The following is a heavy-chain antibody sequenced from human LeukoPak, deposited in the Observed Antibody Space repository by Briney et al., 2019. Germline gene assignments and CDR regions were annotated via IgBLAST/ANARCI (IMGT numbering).Heavy chain of an antibody. V-gene: IGHV1-18*01. CDR3: ARDGSGVWFDY. D-gene: IGHD3-10*01. Sequence: ASVKVSCKASGYTFTNYGISWVRQAPGQGLEWMGWISAYNSNTNYAQKFQGRVTMTTDTSTSTAYMELRSLRSDDTAVYYCARDGSGVWFDYWGQGTLVTVPS. CDR2: ISAYNSNT. CDR1: GYTFTNYG. J-gene: IGHJ4*02.